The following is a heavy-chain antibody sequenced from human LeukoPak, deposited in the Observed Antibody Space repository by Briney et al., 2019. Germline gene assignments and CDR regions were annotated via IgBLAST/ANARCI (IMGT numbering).Heavy chain of an antibody. D-gene: IGHD3-22*01. Sequence: GGSLRLSCAASGFTFSSYAISWVRQAPGKGLEWVSAMSGSGANTHYADSVKGRFTIFRDSSKNTLYLQMNSLRAEDTAVYYCAKRGHYDSSNSYAPFGYWGQGTLVTVSS. CDR2: MSGSGANT. J-gene: IGHJ4*02. V-gene: IGHV3-23*01. CDR3: AKRGHYDSSNSYAPFGY. CDR1: GFTFSSYA.